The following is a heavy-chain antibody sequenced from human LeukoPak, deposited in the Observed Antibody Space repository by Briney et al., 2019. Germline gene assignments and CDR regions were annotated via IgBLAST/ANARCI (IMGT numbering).Heavy chain of an antibody. V-gene: IGHV3-21*04. D-gene: IGHD3-10*01. CDR3: ARGGRGYYLDY. CDR1: GFTFSSYS. Sequence: GGSLRLSCAASGFTFSSYSMNWVRQAPGKGLEWVSSISSSRSYIYYADSVKGRFTISRDNSKNTLYLQMNSLRAEDTAVYYCARGGRGYYLDYWGQGTLVTVSS. CDR2: ISSSRSYI. J-gene: IGHJ4*02.